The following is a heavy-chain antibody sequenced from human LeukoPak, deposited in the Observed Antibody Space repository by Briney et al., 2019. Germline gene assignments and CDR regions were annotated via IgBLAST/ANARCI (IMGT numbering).Heavy chain of an antibody. J-gene: IGHJ4*02. CDR2: SSGSGGDT. V-gene: IGHV3-23*01. Sequence: GGSLRLSCAASGFTFCDYAMSWVPAAPGEGVECVSTSSGSGGDTYYADFVKGRFTISRDNSKNTLYLQMNSVRAKDTAAYYCANLHNLNSDYWGQGTLVTVSS. CDR3: ANLHNLNSDY. D-gene: IGHD1-1*01. CDR1: GFTFCDYA.